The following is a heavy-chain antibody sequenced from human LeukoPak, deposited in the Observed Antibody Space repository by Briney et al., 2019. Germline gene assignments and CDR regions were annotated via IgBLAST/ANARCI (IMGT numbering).Heavy chain of an antibody. CDR3: AKLGYCSGGSCYALYDY. CDR1: GFTFSSYA. Sequence: GGSLRLSCVASGFTFSSYAMSWVRQAPGKGLEWVSAISGSGGSTYYADSVKGRFTISRDNSKNTLYLQMNSLRAEDTAVYYCAKLGYCSGGSCYALYDYWGQGTLVTVSS. V-gene: IGHV3-23*01. J-gene: IGHJ4*02. D-gene: IGHD2-15*01. CDR2: ISGSGGST.